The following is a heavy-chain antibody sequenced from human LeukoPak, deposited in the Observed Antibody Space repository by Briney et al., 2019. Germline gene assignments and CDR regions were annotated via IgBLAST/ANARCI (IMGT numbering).Heavy chain of an antibody. V-gene: IGHV3-7*01. CDR3: ASRIVGTPDYFDY. CDR1: GFTFSTYW. Sequence: PGGSLRLSCAASGFTFSTYWMSWVRQAPGKGPEWVANIQQDGNEKYYVDSVKGRFTTSRDNAKNSLYLPMNSLRVEDTAVYYCASRIVGTPDYFDYWGQGTLVTVSS. CDR2: IQQDGNEK. D-gene: IGHD1-26*01. J-gene: IGHJ4*02.